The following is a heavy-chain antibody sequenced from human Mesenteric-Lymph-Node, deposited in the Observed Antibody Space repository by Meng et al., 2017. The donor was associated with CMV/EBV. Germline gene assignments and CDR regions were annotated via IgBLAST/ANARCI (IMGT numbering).Heavy chain of an antibody. D-gene: IGHD1-7*01. J-gene: IGHJ1*01. V-gene: IGHV3-7*01. CDR1: GFTFNKYW. Sequence: GGSLRLSCEASGFTFNKYWMIWVRQAPGKGLEWVANIRQDGRERYYVDSVKGRFTISRDNAKNSLYLQMNSLRGEDTAVYYCARVNWNYGQEKFQHWGQGTLVTVSS. CDR3: ARVNWNYGQEKFQH. CDR2: IRQDGRER.